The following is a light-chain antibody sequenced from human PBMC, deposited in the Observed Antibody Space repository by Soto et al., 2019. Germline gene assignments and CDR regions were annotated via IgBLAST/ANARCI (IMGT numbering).Light chain of an antibody. V-gene: IGKV3-11*01. Sequence: EIVLTQSPATLSLSPGERATLSCRASQSSSNYLAWYQQKPGQPPRLLIYETSIRATGIPARFSGSGSGTDFTLTISSLEPEDFAVYYCQQRSNWPPFTFGGGTKVEIK. CDR1: QSSSNY. CDR3: QQRSNWPPFT. CDR2: ETS. J-gene: IGKJ4*01.